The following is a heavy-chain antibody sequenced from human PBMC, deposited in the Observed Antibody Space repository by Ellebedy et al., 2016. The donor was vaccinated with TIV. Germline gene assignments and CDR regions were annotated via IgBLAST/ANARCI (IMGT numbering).Heavy chain of an antibody. J-gene: IGHJ4*02. D-gene: IGHD3-22*01. CDR1: GYTFTSYD. CDR2: MNPNSGNT. CDR3: ARNTYYYDSSGYYSDY. V-gene: IGHV1-8*01. Sequence: ASVKVSXXASGYTFTSYDLNWVRQATGQGLEWMGWMNPNSGNTGYAQKFQGRVTMTRNTSISTAYMELSSLRSEDTAVYYCARNTYYYDSSGYYSDYWGQGTLVTVSS.